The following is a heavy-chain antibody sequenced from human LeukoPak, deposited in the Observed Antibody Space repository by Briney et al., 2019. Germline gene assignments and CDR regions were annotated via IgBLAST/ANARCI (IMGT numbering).Heavy chain of an antibody. D-gene: IGHD1-26*01. J-gene: IGHJ4*02. V-gene: IGHV4-59*01. CDR1: GGSISSYY. Sequence: SETLSLTCTVSGGSISSYYWSWIRQPPGKGLEWIGYTYYSGSTNYNPSLKSRVTISVDTSKNQFSLKLSSVTAADTAVYYCARDIGVRATTSPAGYFDYWGQGTLVTVSS. CDR3: ARDIGVRATTSPAGYFDY. CDR2: TYYSGST.